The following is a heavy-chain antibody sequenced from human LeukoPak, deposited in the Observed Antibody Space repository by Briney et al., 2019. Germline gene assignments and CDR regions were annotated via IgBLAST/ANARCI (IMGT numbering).Heavy chain of an antibody. J-gene: IGHJ4*02. Sequence: PGGSLRLSCGGYGFIVSNYEINWVRQAPGKGLEWISFIASDGSIEYADSVKGRFILSRDNAKNSLYLQMNSLRADDTAVYYCARVASGWYMVDYWGQGTLVTVSS. CDR2: IASDGSI. V-gene: IGHV3-48*03. CDR1: GFIVSNYE. D-gene: IGHD6-19*01. CDR3: ARVASGWYMVDY.